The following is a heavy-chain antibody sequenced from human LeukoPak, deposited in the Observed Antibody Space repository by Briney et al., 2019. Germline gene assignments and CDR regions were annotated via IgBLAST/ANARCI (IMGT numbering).Heavy chain of an antibody. CDR1: GFTFSNYP. J-gene: IGHJ4*02. CDR2: ISVSGT. CDR3: AKGYSGSYLADFDY. Sequence: GSLRLSCAASGFTFSNYPMTWVRQAPGKGLEWVSTISVSGTYYADSVKGRFTISRDNSNNMLYLQMNNLRAEDTAVYYCAKGYSGSYLADFDYWGQGTLVIVSS. V-gene: IGHV3-23*01. D-gene: IGHD1-26*01.